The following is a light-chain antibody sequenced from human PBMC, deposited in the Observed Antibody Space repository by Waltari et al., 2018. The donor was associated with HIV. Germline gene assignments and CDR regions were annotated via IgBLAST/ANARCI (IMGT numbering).Light chain of an antibody. V-gene: IGLV2-14*01. CDR3: SPYTSSSTWV. CDR1: SSDVGGYNY. J-gene: IGLJ3*02. CDR2: EAS. Sequence: QSALTQPASVSGSPGQSITISCTGTSSDVGGYNYVSWYQHHPGNAPKLIIYEASYRPSGVSDRCSGSKSGNTASLTISGLQAEDETDYYCSPYTSSSTWVFGGGTKLTVL.